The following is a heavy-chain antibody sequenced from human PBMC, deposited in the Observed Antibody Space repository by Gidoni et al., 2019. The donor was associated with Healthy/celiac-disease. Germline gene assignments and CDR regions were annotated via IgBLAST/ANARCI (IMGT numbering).Heavy chain of an antibody. Sequence: QVHLQQWGAGLLKPSETLSLTFAVYGGSFSGYYWSWIRQPPGKGLEWIGKINHLGSTNDNPSRKSRVTISVDTSKNQFSLKLSSVTAADTDVYYCATAKVSSYYFDYWGQGTLVTVSS. V-gene: IGHV4-34*01. CDR3: ATAKVSSYYFDY. CDR2: INHLGST. CDR1: GGSFSGYY. D-gene: IGHD3-16*02. J-gene: IGHJ4*02.